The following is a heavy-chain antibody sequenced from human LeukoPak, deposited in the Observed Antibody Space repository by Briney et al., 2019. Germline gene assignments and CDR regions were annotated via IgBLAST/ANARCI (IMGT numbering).Heavy chain of an antibody. CDR2: ISYDGSNK. Sequence: PGRSLRLSCAASGFTFSSYAMHWVRQAPGKGLEGVAVISYDGSNKYYADSVKGRFSISRDNSKTTLYLQMNSLRAEDTAVYYCARDLQDIVVVPAAPYYYYGMDVWGQGTTVTVSS. CDR3: ARDLQDIVVVPAAPYYYYGMDV. D-gene: IGHD2-2*01. V-gene: IGHV3-30-3*01. J-gene: IGHJ6*02. CDR1: GFTFSSYA.